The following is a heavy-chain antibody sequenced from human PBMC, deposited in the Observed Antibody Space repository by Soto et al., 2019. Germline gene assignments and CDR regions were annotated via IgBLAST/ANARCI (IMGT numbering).Heavy chain of an antibody. V-gene: IGHV1-69*13. J-gene: IGHJ6*02. CDR3: ASDAGSHNTAITDYDMDF. Sequence: SVKGSWKASGGTFSSYAISWVRQAPGQGLEWMGGIIPIFSTANYAQKIQGRVTITADESTRTAYMALSSLRSEATAVHSRASDAGSHNTAITDYDMDFPGQAPTVSVS. CDR2: IIPIFSTA. CDR1: GGTFSSYA. D-gene: IGHD5-18*01.